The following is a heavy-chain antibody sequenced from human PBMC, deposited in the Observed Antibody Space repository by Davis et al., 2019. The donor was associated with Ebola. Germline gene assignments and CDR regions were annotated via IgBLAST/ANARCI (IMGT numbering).Heavy chain of an antibody. CDR3: ARDRSPIFGVVIPPGGY. J-gene: IGHJ4*02. CDR1: GYTFTSYG. Sequence: ASVKVSCKASGYTFTSYGISWVRQAPGQGLEWMGWISAYNGNTNYAQKLQGRVTMTTDTSTSTAYMELRSLRSDDTAVYYCARDRSPIFGVVIPPGGYWGQGTLVTVSS. V-gene: IGHV1-18*01. CDR2: ISAYNGNT. D-gene: IGHD3-3*01.